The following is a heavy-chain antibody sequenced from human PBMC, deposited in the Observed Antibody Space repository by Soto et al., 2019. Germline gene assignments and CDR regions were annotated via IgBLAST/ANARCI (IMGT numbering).Heavy chain of an antibody. V-gene: IGHV4-39*01. Sequence: QLQLQESGPGLVKPSETLSLTCSVSGGSIRSNIYYSAPLPPPPPTARRWTATAHPTGRTYYTPSLKSRVTISADTSKNQFSLRLNSVTAADTAVYYCARQHYYDSSGYYTWNWGQGTLVTVSS. CDR2: AHPTGRT. CDR1: GGSIRSNIYY. CDR3: ARQHYYDSSGYYTWN. D-gene: IGHD3-22*01. J-gene: IGHJ4*02.